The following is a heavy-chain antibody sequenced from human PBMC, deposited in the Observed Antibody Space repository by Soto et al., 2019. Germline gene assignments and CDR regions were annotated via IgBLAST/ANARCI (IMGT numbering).Heavy chain of an antibody. CDR1: GGSVSSGSYY. Sequence: SETLSLTCTVSGGSVSSGSYYWSWIRQPPGKGLEWIGYIYYSGGTNYNPSLKSRVTISVDTSKNQFSLKLSSVTAADTAVYYCARGGDIVVVPTASGDYYYYYGMDVWGQGPTVTVS. J-gene: IGHJ6*02. CDR3: ARGGDIVVVPTASGDYYYYYGMDV. V-gene: IGHV4-61*01. D-gene: IGHD2-2*01. CDR2: IYYSGGT.